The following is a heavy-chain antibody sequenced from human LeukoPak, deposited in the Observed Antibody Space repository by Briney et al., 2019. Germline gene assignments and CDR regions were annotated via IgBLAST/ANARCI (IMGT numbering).Heavy chain of an antibody. CDR3: ARVGYFAGYY. CDR2: IKQDGSEK. V-gene: IGHV3-7*04. D-gene: IGHD3-9*01. Sequence: TGGSLRLSCAASGFIFSKYWMSWVRQAPGKGLEWVANIKQDGSEKYYVDSVKGRFTISRDNAKNSLYLQMNSLRAEDTAVYYCARVGYFAGYYWGQGTLVTVSS. CDR1: GFIFSKYW. J-gene: IGHJ4*02.